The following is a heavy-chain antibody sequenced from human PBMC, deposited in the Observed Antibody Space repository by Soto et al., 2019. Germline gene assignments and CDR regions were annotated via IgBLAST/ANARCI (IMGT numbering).Heavy chain of an antibody. J-gene: IGHJ6*02. V-gene: IGHV2-70*20. CDR2: IDWDDDK. CDR3: ARIIRDRRYYYGMDV. CDR1: GFLLSTSGMC. D-gene: IGHD3-3*02. Sequence: SGPTLVNPTQTLTLTCTFSGFLLSTSGMCVSWVRQPPGKALEWLALIDWDDDKYYSASLKTRLTISKDTSKNQVVLTMTNLDPVDTATYYCARIIRDRRYYYGMDVWGQGTTVTVSS.